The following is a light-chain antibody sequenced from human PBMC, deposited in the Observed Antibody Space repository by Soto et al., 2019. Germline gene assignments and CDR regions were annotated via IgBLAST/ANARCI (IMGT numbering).Light chain of an antibody. CDR1: QDISSY. Sequence: DIQMTQSPSSLSASVGDRVTITCQASQDISSYLNWYQQKPGKAPKLLIYDASNLETGVPSRFSGSGSGTDFTFTFSSLQPEDIATYYCQQYDNLPITFGQGTRLEIK. V-gene: IGKV1-33*01. CDR3: QQYDNLPIT. CDR2: DAS. J-gene: IGKJ5*01.